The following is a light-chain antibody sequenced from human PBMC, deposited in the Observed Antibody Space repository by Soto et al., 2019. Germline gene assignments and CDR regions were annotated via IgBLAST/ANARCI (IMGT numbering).Light chain of an antibody. Sequence: QSALTQPASVSGSPGQSITISCTGTSSDVGGYNYVSWYQQHPGKAPKLMIFEVSYRPSGVSNRFSGSKSGNTASLTISGLHAEDEADYYCSSFTTTTWVFGGGTKLTVL. CDR1: SSDVGGYNY. CDR3: SSFTTTTWV. CDR2: EVS. V-gene: IGLV2-14*01. J-gene: IGLJ3*02.